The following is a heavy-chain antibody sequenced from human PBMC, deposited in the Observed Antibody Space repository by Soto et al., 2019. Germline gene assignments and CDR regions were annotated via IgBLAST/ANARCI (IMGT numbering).Heavy chain of an antibody. D-gene: IGHD7-27*01. V-gene: IGHV4-34*01. Sequence: QVQLQQWGAGLLKPSETLSLTCAVYGGSFSGYYWNWIRQPPGKGLEWIGEINHSGSTNYNPSLKSRVTRSVDTSKTQFSLKLSSVAAADTAVYYCARGWGRIFDCWGQGTLVTVSS. CDR1: GGSFSGYY. CDR3: ARGWGRIFDC. J-gene: IGHJ4*02. CDR2: INHSGST.